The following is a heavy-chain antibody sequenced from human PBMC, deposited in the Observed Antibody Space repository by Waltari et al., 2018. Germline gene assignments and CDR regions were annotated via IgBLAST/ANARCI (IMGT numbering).Heavy chain of an antibody. Sequence: EVQLVESGGGLVKPGGSLRLSCAASGFTFSSYSMNWVRQAPGKGLEWVSSISSSSSYIYYADSVKGRFTISRDNAKNSLYLQMNSLRAEDTAVYYCARGAPWELLQETYYYYYGMDVWGQGTTVTVSS. D-gene: IGHD1-26*01. CDR1: GFTFSSYS. V-gene: IGHV3-21*01. CDR2: ISSSSSYI. J-gene: IGHJ6*02. CDR3: ARGAPWELLQETYYYYYGMDV.